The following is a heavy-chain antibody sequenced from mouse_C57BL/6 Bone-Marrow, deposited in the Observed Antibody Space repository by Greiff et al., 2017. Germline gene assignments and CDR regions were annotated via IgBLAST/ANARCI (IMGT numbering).Heavy chain of an antibody. CDR1: GYTFTGYE. CDR2: IDPATGGT. V-gene: IGHV1-15*01. Sequence: QVQLQQSGAELVRPGASVTLSCKASGYTFTGYEMHWVKQTPVHGLEWIGAIDPATGGTAYNQKFTGKAILTADKSSRTAYMELRSLPSEASAVYYSARRCEVDDGALCANGGQETQVTVSA. CDR3: ARRCEVDDGALCAN. J-gene: IGHJ3*01. D-gene: IGHD2-12*01.